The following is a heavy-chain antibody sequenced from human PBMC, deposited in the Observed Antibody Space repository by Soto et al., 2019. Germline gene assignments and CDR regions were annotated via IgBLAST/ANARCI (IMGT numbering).Heavy chain of an antibody. CDR1: GGSISSGGYY. V-gene: IGHV4-31*03. Sequence: SETLSLTCTVSGGSISSGGYYWSWIRQHPGKGLEWIGYIYYTGSTYYNPSLKSRVTISVDTSKNQFSLKLSSVTAADTAVYYCARVVAATHNDYWGQGTLVTVSS. CDR3: ARVVAATHNDY. D-gene: IGHD2-15*01. J-gene: IGHJ4*02. CDR2: IYYTGST.